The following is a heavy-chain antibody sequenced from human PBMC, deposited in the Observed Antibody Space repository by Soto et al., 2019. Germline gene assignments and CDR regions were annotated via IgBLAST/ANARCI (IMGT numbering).Heavy chain of an antibody. V-gene: IGHV3-30*18. CDR1: GFTFSSYG. D-gene: IGHD6-25*01. CDR3: ANDRRPNYYYGMDV. CDR2: ISYDGSNK. Sequence: QVQLVESGGGVVQPGRSLRLSCAASGFTFSSYGMHWVRQAPGKGLEWVAVISYDGSNKYYADSVKGRFTISRDNSKNPLYLPMNSLRAEATAVSYFANDRRPNYYYGMDVWGQGTTVTVSS. J-gene: IGHJ6*02.